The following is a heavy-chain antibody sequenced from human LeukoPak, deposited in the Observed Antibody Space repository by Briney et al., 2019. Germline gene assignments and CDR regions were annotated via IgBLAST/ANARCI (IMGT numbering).Heavy chain of an antibody. D-gene: IGHD3-10*01. CDR2: IIPIFGTA. CDR3: ARTSMVRGVPDY. CDR1: GGTFSSYA. Sequence: SVKVSCKASGGTFSSYAISWVRQAPGQGLEWMGGIIPIFGTANYAQKFQGRVTITADESTSTAYMELSSLRSEDTAVYYCARTSMVRGVPDYWGQGTWSPSPQ. J-gene: IGHJ4*02. V-gene: IGHV1-69*13.